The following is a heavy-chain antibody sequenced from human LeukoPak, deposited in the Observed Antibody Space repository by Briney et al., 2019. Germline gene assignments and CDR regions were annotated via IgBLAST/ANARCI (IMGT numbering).Heavy chain of an antibody. CDR2: ISAYNGNT. CDR3: ARGLRASMAKDY. V-gene: IGHV1-18*01. Sequence: ASVKVSCKPSGYTFTNYGISWVRQAPGQGLEWMGWISAYNGNTNYAQKLQGRVTMTTDTSTGTAYMELRSLRSDDTAVYYCARGLRASMAKDYWGQGTLVTVSS. CDR1: GYTFTNYG. J-gene: IGHJ4*02. D-gene: IGHD5-24*01.